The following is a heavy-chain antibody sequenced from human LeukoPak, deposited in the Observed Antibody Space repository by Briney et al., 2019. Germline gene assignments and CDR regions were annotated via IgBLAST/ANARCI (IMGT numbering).Heavy chain of an antibody. J-gene: IGHJ3*02. CDR2: ISSSTNYI. V-gene: IGHV3-21*01. Sequence: GGSLRLSCAASGFTFSSYRMDWVRQAPGKGLEWVSSISSSTNYIYYADSVKGRFTISRDNAKNSLYLQMNSLRAEDTAVYYCARVTTSDAFDIWGQGTMVTVSS. D-gene: IGHD1-14*01. CDR3: ARVTTSDAFDI. CDR1: GFTFSSYR.